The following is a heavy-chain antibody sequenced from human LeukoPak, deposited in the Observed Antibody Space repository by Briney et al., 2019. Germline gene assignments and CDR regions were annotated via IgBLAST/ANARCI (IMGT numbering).Heavy chain of an antibody. D-gene: IGHD3-16*02. CDR1: GGSISSSNW. J-gene: IGHJ4*02. CDR3: ARLIIVTFGGVIASYYFDY. CDR2: IYHSGNT. V-gene: IGHV4-4*02. Sequence: PSGTLSLTCAVSGGSISSSNWWSWVRQPPGKGLEWIGEIYHSGNTNYNPSLKSRVTISADKSKNQFSLKLTSVTAADTAVYYCARLIIVTFGGVIASYYFDYWGQGTLVTVSS.